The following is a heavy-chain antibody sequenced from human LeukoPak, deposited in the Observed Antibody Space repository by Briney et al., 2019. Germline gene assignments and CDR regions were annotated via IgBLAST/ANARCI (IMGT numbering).Heavy chain of an antibody. CDR2: IWYDGSNK. CDR1: GFTFSSYG. Sequence: PGGSLRLSCAASGFTFSSYGMHWVRQAPGKGLEWVAVIWYDGSNKYYADSVKGRFTISRDNSKNTLYLQMNSLRAEDTAVYYCARDPDYYDSSGSTYYYYYYGMDVWGQGTTVTVSS. J-gene: IGHJ6*02. V-gene: IGHV3-33*01. CDR3: ARDPDYYDSSGSTYYYYYYGMDV. D-gene: IGHD3-22*01.